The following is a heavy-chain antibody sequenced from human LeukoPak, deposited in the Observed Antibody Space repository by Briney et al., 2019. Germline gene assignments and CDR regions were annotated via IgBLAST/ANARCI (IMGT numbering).Heavy chain of an antibody. D-gene: IGHD6-13*01. J-gene: IGHJ4*02. Sequence: GGSLRLSCAASGFTFSSYGMHWVRQAPGKGLEWVAVISYDGGNKYYADSVKGRFTISRDNSKNTLYLQMNSLRAEDTAVYYCAKDLVIAAAGTGYYFDYWGQGTLVTVSS. CDR1: GFTFSSYG. V-gene: IGHV3-30*18. CDR2: ISYDGGNK. CDR3: AKDLVIAAAGTGYYFDY.